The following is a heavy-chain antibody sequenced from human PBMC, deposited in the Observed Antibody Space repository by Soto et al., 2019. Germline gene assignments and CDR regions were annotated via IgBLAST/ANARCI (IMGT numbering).Heavy chain of an antibody. CDR2: ISYDGTNK. V-gene: IGHV3-30*01. CDR1: GFTFRSYA. Sequence: QVQLVESGGGVVQPGRSLRLSCAASGFTFRSYAMDWVRQAPGKGLEWVAVISYDGTNKYYADSVKGRFTISRDNSKSTLSLQMNSLRAEDTAVYYCARGDSNSWSDYWGQGTLVTVSS. J-gene: IGHJ4*02. CDR3: ARGDSNSWSDY. D-gene: IGHD6-13*01.